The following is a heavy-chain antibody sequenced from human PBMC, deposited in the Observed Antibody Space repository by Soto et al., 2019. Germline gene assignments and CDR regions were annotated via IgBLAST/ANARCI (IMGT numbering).Heavy chain of an antibody. CDR3: ARDRLYSGYDSFDY. CDR2: ISSSERTI. CDR1: GFTFSDYY. D-gene: IGHD5-12*01. Sequence: PGGSLRLSCAASGFTFSDYYMSWIRQAPGKGLEWVPYISSSERTIYYADSVKGRFTISRDNAKNSVYLQMNSLRVEDTALYYCARDRLYSGYDSFDYWGQGTRVTVSS. V-gene: IGHV3-11*01. J-gene: IGHJ4*02.